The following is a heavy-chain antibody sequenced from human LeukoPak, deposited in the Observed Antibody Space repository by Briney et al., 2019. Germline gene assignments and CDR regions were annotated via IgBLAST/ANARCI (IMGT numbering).Heavy chain of an antibody. CDR2: IIGSGGTT. V-gene: IGHV3-23*01. Sequence: GESLRLSCEASVSTFSNYAMTWVRQAPGKGLEWVSTIIGSGGTTFYADSVKGRFTISRDNSKNTLCLQLNSLRAEDTAVYYCAKGPVRSSPYYFDYWGQGTLVTVSS. CDR1: VSTFSNYA. CDR3: AKGPVRSSPYYFDY. D-gene: IGHD6-6*01. J-gene: IGHJ4*02.